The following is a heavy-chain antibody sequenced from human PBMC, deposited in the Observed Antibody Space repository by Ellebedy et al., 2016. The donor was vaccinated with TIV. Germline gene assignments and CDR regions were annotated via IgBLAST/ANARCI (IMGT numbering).Heavy chain of an antibody. CDR2: ISTYNGNT. V-gene: IGHV1-18*01. J-gene: IGHJ4*02. Sequence: GESLKISCKASGYTFTSYGISWVRQAPGQGLEWMGWISTYNGNTNYAQKLQGRVTMTTDTSTSTAYMELRSLRSDDTAVYYCAREGSWYSSSWSDYWGQGTLVTVSS. D-gene: IGHD6-13*01. CDR3: AREGSWYSSSWSDY. CDR1: GYTFTSYG.